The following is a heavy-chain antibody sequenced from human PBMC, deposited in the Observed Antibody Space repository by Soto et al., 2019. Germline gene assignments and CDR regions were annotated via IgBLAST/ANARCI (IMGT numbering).Heavy chain of an antibody. V-gene: IGHV1-18*01. D-gene: IGHD2-2*01. CDR1: GYTFTSYG. Sequence: QVQLVQSGAEVKKPGASVKVSCKASGYTFTSYGISWVRQAPGQGLEWMGWISAYNGNTNYVQKLQGRVTMTTDTSTSTAYMELRSLRSDDTAVYYCARDKGVVPAAISENWFDPWGQGTLVTVSS. CDR3: ARDKGVVPAAISENWFDP. CDR2: ISAYNGNT. J-gene: IGHJ5*02.